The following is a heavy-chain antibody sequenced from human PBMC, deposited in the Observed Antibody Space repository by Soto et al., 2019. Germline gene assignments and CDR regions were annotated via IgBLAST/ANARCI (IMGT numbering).Heavy chain of an antibody. CDR3: AKARAYYYDSSGYYYEEGSYFDY. CDR2: ISGSGGST. D-gene: IGHD3-22*01. CDR1: GFTFSSYA. V-gene: IGHV3-23*01. J-gene: IGHJ4*02. Sequence: GGSLRLSCAASGFTFSSYAMSWVRQAPGKGLEWVSAISGSGGSTYYADSVKGRFTISRDNSKNTLYLQMNSLRAEDTAVYYCAKARAYYYDSSGYYYEEGSYFDYWGQGTLVTVSS.